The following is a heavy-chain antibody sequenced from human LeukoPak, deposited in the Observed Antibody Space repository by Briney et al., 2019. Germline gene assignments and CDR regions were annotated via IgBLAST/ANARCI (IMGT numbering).Heavy chain of an antibody. V-gene: IGHV3-66*02. Sequence: GGSLRLSCAASGFNVSSNYMTWIRQAPGKGLEWVSLIYGADAAYYAESVRGRSMISRDNLKNTLFLQMNSLRVEDTAVYYCVTSTGQQFIPYDYWGQGTHVTVSS. D-gene: IGHD6-13*01. CDR1: GFNVSSNY. CDR3: VTSTGQQFIPYDY. J-gene: IGHJ4*02. CDR2: IYGADAA.